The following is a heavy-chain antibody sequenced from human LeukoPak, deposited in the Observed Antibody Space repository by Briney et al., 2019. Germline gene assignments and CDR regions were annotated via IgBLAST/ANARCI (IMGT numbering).Heavy chain of an antibody. V-gene: IGHV3-15*01. D-gene: IGHD1-1*01. CDR1: GLTFSNAW. CDR2: IKSTTVDATP. CDR3: TTETNWYFDL. Sequence: GGSLRLSCAVSGLTFSNAWMSWVRQAPGKGLEWVGRIKSTTVDATPEYAAPVKGRFTISRDDSENTLYLQMNSLKTEDTAVYFCTTETNWYFDLWGRGTLVTVSS. J-gene: IGHJ2*01.